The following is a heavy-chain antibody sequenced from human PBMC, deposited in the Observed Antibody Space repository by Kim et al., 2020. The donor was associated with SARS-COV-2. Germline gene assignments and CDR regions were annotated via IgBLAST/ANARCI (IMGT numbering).Heavy chain of an antibody. J-gene: IGHJ3*02. D-gene: IGHD3-9*01. CDR1: GFTFSSYS. CDR2: ISSSSSYI. V-gene: IGHV3-21*01. CDR3: ARGGDYDILTGYPLNAFDI. Sequence: GGSLRLSCAASGFTFSSYSMNWVRQAPGKGLEWVSSISSSSSYIYYADSVKGRFTISRDNAKNSLYLQMNSLRAEDTAVYYCARGGDYDILTGYPLNAFDIWGQGTMVTVSS.